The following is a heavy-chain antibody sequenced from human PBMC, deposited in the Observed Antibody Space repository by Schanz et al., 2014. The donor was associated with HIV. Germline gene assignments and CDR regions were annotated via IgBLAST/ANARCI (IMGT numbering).Heavy chain of an antibody. CDR3: ARDVAGCSGTSCYSDAFDI. J-gene: IGHJ3*02. D-gene: IGHD2-2*01. CDR2: TWYDGSNK. V-gene: IGHV3-33*01. Sequence: QVQLVESGGGVVQPGRSLRLSCAASGFTFRSYGMHWVRQAPGKGLEWVAVTWYDGSNKYYADSVKGRFTISRDNSKNTPFLQMNSLRAEDTAVYFCARDVAGCSGTSCYSDAFDIWGQGTLVTVSS. CDR1: GFTFRSYG.